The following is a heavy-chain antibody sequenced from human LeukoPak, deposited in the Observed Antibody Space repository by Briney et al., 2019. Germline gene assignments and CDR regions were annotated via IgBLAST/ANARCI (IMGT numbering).Heavy chain of an antibody. CDR2: IYTSGST. CDR3: ASFSLNCSSTNCYTDLDY. J-gene: IGHJ4*02. Sequence: SETLSLTCTVSGGSISSYYWSWIRQPAGKGLEWIGRIYTSGSTNYNPSLKSRVTMSVDTSKNQFSLKLSSVTAADTAVYYCASFSLNCSSTNCYTDLDYWGQGTLVTVSS. CDR1: GGSISSYY. V-gene: IGHV4-4*07. D-gene: IGHD2-2*02.